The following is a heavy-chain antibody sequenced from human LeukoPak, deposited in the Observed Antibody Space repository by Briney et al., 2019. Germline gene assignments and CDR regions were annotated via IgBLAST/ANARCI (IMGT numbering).Heavy chain of an antibody. CDR3: SDPPSDF. CDR2: INQDGSEK. V-gene: IGHV3-7*02. J-gene: IGHJ4*02. Sequence: PGGSLRLSCATSGLNFTSKWMTWVRQDPRKRLEWVANINQDGSEKYHGDSVKGRFTISRDNTKSSLFLEMSSLRAEDTAVYYCSDPPSDFWGQGTLVAVSS. CDR1: GLNFTSKW.